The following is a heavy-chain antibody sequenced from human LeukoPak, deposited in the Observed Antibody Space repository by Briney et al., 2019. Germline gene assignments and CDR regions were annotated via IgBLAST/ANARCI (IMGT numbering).Heavy chain of an antibody. J-gene: IGHJ4*02. V-gene: IGHV3-23*01. CDR1: GFTFSSYG. CDR3: AKDLITYGSGTFDY. D-gene: IGHD3-10*01. CDR2: ISGSGGST. Sequence: GGSLRLSCAASGFTFSSYGMSWVRQAPGKGLEWVPAISGSGGSTYYADSVKGRFTISRDNSKNTLYLQMNSLRAEDTAVYYCAKDLITYGSGTFDYWGQGTLVTVSS.